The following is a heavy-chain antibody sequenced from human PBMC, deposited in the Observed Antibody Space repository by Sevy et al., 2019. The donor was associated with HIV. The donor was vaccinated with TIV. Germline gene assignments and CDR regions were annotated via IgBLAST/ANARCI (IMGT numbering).Heavy chain of an antibody. J-gene: IGHJ5*02. V-gene: IGHV4-39*02. CDR1: GGSISSSGSF. CDR3: AKIFAH. CDR2: ISYVGKT. Sequence: SETLSLTCNVSGGSISSSGSFWGWIRQSPGKGLEWIGAISYVGKTNYNPSLRGRVTISRDTSNNHFSLRLKYVSAADTGVYYCAKIFAHWGQGTLVTVSS.